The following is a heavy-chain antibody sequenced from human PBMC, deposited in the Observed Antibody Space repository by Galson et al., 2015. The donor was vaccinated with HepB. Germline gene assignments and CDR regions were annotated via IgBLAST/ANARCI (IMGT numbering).Heavy chain of an antibody. CDR1: GFTFSSYS. Sequence: SLRLSCAASGFTFSSYSMNWVRQAPGKGLEWVSSISSSSSYIYYADSVKGRFTISRDNAKNSLYLQMNSLRAEDTAVYYWAREEGGERGLLWFGDSPPGDGMDVWGQGTTVTVSS. J-gene: IGHJ6*02. V-gene: IGHV3-21*01. D-gene: IGHD3-10*01. CDR3: AREEGGERGLLWFGDSPPGDGMDV. CDR2: ISSSSSYI.